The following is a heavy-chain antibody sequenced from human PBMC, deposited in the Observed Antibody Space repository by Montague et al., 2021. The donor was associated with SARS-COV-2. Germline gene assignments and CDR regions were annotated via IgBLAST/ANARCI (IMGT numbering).Heavy chain of an antibody. CDR3: ARDQPAYCTGGNCHSFDY. CDR2: IYTSGST. Sequence: TLSLTCTVSGDSIRSGTYYWNWVRQPAGNGLEWIGRIYTSGSTNYNPSLKSRVTMSVDTSKNQFSLRLSSVTAADTAVYYCARDQPAYCTGGNCHSFDYWGQGTLVTVSS. CDR1: GDSIRSGTYY. D-gene: IGHD2-15*01. V-gene: IGHV4-61*02. J-gene: IGHJ4*02.